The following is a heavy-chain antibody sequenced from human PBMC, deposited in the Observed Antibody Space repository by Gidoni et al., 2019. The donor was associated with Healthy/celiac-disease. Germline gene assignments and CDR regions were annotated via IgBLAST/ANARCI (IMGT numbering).Heavy chain of an antibody. D-gene: IGHD2-8*02. J-gene: IGHJ5*02. CDR3: ARSPDVLVVYAPHHNWFDP. CDR2: IIPIFGTA. Sequence: QVQLVQSGAEVKKPGSSVKVSCKASGGTFSSYAISWVRQAPGQGLEWMGGIIPIFGTANYAQKFQGRVTITADESTSTAYMELSSLRSEDTAVYYCARSPDVLVVYAPHHNWFDPWGQGTLVTVSS. V-gene: IGHV1-69*01. CDR1: GGTFSSYA.